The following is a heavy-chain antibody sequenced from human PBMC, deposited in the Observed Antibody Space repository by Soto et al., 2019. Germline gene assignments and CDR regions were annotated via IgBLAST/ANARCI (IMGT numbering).Heavy chain of an antibody. CDR1: GYTFTGYY. CDR3: VRDRFGYGDSGD. J-gene: IGHJ4*02. V-gene: IGHV1-46*01. Sequence: ASVKVYCKASGYTFTGYYMHWVRQAPGQGLEGMGVINPSDGSTYSAQKFQGRVTMTRDTSTSTVYLELSSLRAEDSAMYYCVRDRFGYGDSGDWGQGTLVTVSS. CDR2: INPSDGST. D-gene: IGHD4-17*01.